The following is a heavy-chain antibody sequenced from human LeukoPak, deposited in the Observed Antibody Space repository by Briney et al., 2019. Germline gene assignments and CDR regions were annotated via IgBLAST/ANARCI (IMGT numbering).Heavy chain of an antibody. V-gene: IGHV4-61*02. J-gene: IGHJ3*02. D-gene: IGHD2-2*01. Sequence: SQTLSLTCTVSGGSISSGSYYWSWIRQPAGKGLEWIGRIYTSGSTNYNPSLKSRVTISVDTSKNQFSLKLSSVTAADTAVYYCARVRDIVVVPAAHDAFDIWGQGTMVTVSS. CDR3: ARVRDIVVVPAAHDAFDI. CDR2: IYTSGST. CDR1: GGSISSGSYY.